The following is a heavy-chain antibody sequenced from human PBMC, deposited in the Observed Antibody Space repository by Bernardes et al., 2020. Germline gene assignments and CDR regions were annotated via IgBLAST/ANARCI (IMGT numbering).Heavy chain of an antibody. Sequence: SETLSLTCAVYVGSFSGYYWSWIRQPPGKGLEWIGEINHSGSTNYNPSLKSRVTISVDTSKNQFSLKLSSVTAADTAVYYCARVVRRARKVGPIGYYYYGMDVWGKGTTVTVSS. CDR2: INHSGST. J-gene: IGHJ6*04. D-gene: IGHD1-26*01. CDR3: ARVVRRARKVGPIGYYYYGMDV. V-gene: IGHV4-34*01. CDR1: VGSFSGYY.